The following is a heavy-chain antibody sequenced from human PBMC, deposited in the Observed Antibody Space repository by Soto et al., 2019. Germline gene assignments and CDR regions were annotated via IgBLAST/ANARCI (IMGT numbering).Heavy chain of an antibody. CDR2: IHYSGST. CDR1: GGSISSGSYY. D-gene: IGHD3-10*01. V-gene: IGHV4-39*01. CDR3: ARSGPLWFGELSHFDY. Sequence: QLQLQESGPGLVKPSETLSLTCTVSGGSISSGSYYWGWIRQPPGKGLEWIGSIHYSGSTYYKTSLRGRVTISVDTSKNQFSLKVASMTAADTAVYYCARSGPLWFGELSHFDYWGQGTLVTVSS. J-gene: IGHJ4*02.